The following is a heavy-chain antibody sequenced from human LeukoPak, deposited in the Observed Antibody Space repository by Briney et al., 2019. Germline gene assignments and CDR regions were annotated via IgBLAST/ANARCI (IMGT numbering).Heavy chain of an antibody. CDR1: GLTYTNYW. D-gene: IGHD6-6*01. CDR2: LPPDELGI. Sequence: PGGSLRLSCPACGLTYTNYWMHWVRQPRAMGLAWVSRLPPDELGIIYADSVKGRFTVSRDNAKNTVYLQMNNLRVDDTAMYYCVGTIASRGSEYWGQGALVTVSS. J-gene: IGHJ4*02. V-gene: IGHV3-74*01. CDR3: VGTIASRGSEY.